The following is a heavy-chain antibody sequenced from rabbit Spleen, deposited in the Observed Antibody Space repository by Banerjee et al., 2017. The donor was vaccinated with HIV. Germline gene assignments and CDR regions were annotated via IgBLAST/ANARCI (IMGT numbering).Heavy chain of an antibody. V-gene: IGHV1S40*01. J-gene: IGHJ6*01. CDR2: IGAGVSYTT. D-gene: IGHD8-1*01. CDR3: ARDTGSSFSSYGMDL. Sequence: QSLEESGGDLVKPGASLTLTCTASGFSFSSNAMCWVRQAPGKGLEWIACIGAGVSYTTYSATWAKGRFTCSKTSSTTVTLQMTSLTVADTATYFCARDTGSSFSSYGMDLWGPGTLVTVS. CDR1: GFSFSSNA.